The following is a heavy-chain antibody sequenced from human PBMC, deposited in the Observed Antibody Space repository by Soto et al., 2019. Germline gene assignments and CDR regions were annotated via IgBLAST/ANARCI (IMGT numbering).Heavy chain of an antibody. V-gene: IGHV3-30*18. CDR2: ITYDGGNI. CDR1: GFTFSSYG. J-gene: IGHJ5*02. D-gene: IGHD6-19*01. CDR3: AKDTYSSAWWGAFDP. Sequence: QVQLVESGGGVVQPGRSLRLSCAASGFTFSSYGMHWVRQAPGKGLEWVAVITYDGGNIYYADSVKGRFTISRDNSKNTLYLQMNSLRAEDTAVYYCAKDTYSSAWWGAFDPWGQGTLVTVSS.